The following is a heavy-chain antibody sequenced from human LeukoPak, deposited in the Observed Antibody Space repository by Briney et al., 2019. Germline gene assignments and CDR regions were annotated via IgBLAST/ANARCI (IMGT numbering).Heavy chain of an antibody. V-gene: IGHV3-13*01. CDR3: ASTIGENYDFWSGYYNY. CDR1: GFTFSSYD. Sequence: GGSLRLSCAASGFTFSSYDMHWVRQATGKGLEWVSAIGTAGDTYYPGSVKGRFTISRENAKNSLYLQMNSLRAGDTAVYYCASTIGENYDFWSGYYNYWGQGTLVTVSS. CDR2: IGTAGDT. J-gene: IGHJ4*02. D-gene: IGHD3-3*01.